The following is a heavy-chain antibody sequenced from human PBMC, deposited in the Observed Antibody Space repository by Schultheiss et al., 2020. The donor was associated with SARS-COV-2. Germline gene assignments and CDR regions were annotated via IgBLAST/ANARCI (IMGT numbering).Heavy chain of an antibody. V-gene: IGHV1-2*04. Sequence: ASVKVSCKATGYTFTGYCMHWVRQPPGQGLEWMGWINPNRGGTNYAQKFQGWVTMTRDTSISTAYMGLSRLRSDDTAVYYCAREVWLATILPLYYYGMDVWGQGTTVNVSS. CDR2: INPNRGGT. CDR3: AREVWLATILPLYYYGMDV. J-gene: IGHJ6*02. CDR1: GYTFTGYC. D-gene: IGHD5-12*01.